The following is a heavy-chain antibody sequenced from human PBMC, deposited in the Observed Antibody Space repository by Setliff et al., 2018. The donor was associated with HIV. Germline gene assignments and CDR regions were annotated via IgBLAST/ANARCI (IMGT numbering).Heavy chain of an antibody. CDR3: ARSIRGLDV. Sequence: SETLSLTCTVSGGSISSGSYYWSWIRQPAGKGLEWIGRIYTSGSTNYYPSLKSRVTISVDTSKNQFSLKLSSVTAADTAVYYCARSIRGLDVWGQGTTVTVSS. J-gene: IGHJ6*02. D-gene: IGHD3-3*02. CDR2: IYTSGST. V-gene: IGHV4-61*02. CDR1: GGSISSGSYY.